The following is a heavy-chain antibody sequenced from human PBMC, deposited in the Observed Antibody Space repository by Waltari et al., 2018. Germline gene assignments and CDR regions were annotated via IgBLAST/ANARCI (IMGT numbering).Heavy chain of an antibody. J-gene: IGHJ5*02. CDR2: IWYDGSNK. CDR3: AKEEGRNWFDP. CDR1: GFTFSSYG. V-gene: IGHV3-30*18. Sequence: QVQLVESGGGVVQPGRSLRLSCAASGFTFSSYGMHWVRQAPGKGREWVAVIWYDGSNKYYADSVKGRFTISRDNSKNTLYLQMNSLRAEDTAMYYCAKEEGRNWFDPWGQGTLVTVSS.